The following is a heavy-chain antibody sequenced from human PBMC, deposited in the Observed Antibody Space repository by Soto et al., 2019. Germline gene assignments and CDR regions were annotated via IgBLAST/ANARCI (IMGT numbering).Heavy chain of an antibody. CDR1: GFTFSNYW. J-gene: IGHJ4*02. Sequence: GGSLRLSCVASGFTFSNYWMSWVRQAPGKGLEWVANIKQDGSEKYFVDSVKGRFTISRDNAKNSLDLQMNSLRAEDTAVYYYATTQSFDYWGQGTLVTVSS. V-gene: IGHV3-7*01. CDR2: IKQDGSEK. CDR3: ATTQSFDY.